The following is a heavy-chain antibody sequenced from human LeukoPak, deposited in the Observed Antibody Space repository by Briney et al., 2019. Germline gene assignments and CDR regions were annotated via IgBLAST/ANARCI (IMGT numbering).Heavy chain of an antibody. D-gene: IGHD3-10*01. CDR2: ISGNSDYI. Sequence: GGSLRLSCAASGFTFSSYSMNWVRQAPGKGLEWVSFISGNSDYIYYADSVEGRFTISRDNAKNSLYLQMNSLRAEDTAVYYCARDHGLAGVDYWGQGTLVTVSS. CDR1: GFTFSSYS. V-gene: IGHV3-21*01. CDR3: ARDHGLAGVDY. J-gene: IGHJ4*02.